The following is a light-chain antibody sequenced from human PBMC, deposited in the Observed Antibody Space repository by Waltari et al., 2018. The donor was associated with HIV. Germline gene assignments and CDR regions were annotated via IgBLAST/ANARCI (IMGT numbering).Light chain of an antibody. CDR1: QAISTY. Sequence: DIQMTQSPSSLPASLGDNVVITCRASQAISTYLHWYQKRPGKAPVPLVYSASTLQPGAPSRFRGSGSGRDFSLSISGLQTEDFATYFCQQSYGSPFNFGPGTK. CDR2: SAS. CDR3: QQSYGSPFN. V-gene: IGKV1-39*01. J-gene: IGKJ3*01.